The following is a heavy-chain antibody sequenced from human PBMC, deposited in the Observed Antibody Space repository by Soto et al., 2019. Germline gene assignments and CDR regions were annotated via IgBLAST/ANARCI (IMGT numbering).Heavy chain of an antibody. CDR1: GFTFRNYD. CDR2: ISAAGDP. Sequence: EVQLVESGGGVVQPGGSLRLSCEASGFTFRNYDMHWVRQGTGKGLEWVSGISAAGDPDYADSVEGRFTISRENAQHSFFLKMNSLRVGDSAVYYCARTDRDFYGLDVWGQGTTVMVSS. CDR3: ARTDRDFYGLDV. J-gene: IGHJ6*02. V-gene: IGHV3-13*05.